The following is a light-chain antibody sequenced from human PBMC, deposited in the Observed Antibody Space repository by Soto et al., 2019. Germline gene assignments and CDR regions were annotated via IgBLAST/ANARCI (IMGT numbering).Light chain of an antibody. CDR3: QQRSSLRT. J-gene: IGKJ1*01. Sequence: EIVLTQSPATLSLSPGERATLSCRASQSVSSYLAWYQQKPGQAPRLLIYDASNRATGIPAGFSGSGSGTDFTLTISSLEPEDFAVYYCQQRSSLRTFGQGTKVEIK. V-gene: IGKV3-11*01. CDR2: DAS. CDR1: QSVSSY.